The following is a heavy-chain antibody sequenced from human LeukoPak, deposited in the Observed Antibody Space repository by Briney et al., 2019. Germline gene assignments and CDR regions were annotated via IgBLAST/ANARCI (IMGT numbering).Heavy chain of an antibody. CDR3: ARAPSEIGGYYPEYFRH. J-gene: IGHJ1*01. CDR1: GFTFSSYW. Sequence: GGSLRLSCAASGFTFSSYWMHWVRHAPGKGLVWVSRIKSYGSTNYADSVKGRFTISRDNAKNTVSLQMNSLRAEDTGVYYCARAPSEIGGYYPEYFRHWGPGTLVTVSS. V-gene: IGHV3-74*01. D-gene: IGHD3-22*01. CDR2: IKSYGST.